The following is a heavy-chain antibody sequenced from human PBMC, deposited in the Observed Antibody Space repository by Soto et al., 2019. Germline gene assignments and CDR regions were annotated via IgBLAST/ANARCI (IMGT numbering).Heavy chain of an antibody. Sequence: PGGSLRLSCAASGFTFSSYAMHWVRQAPGKGLEWVAVISYDGSNKYYADSVKGRFTISRDNSKNALYLQMNSLRAEDTAVYYCARDRGVSSGYYANWFDPWGQGTLVTVSS. J-gene: IGHJ5*02. V-gene: IGHV3-30-3*01. CDR3: ARDRGVSSGYYANWFDP. D-gene: IGHD3-22*01. CDR2: ISYDGSNK. CDR1: GFTFSSYA.